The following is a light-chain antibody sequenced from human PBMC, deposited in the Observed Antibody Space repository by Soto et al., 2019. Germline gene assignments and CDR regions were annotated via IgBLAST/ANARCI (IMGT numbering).Light chain of an antibody. CDR3: QQSYSTPYT. J-gene: IGKJ2*01. Sequence: DIQMTQSPSSLSASVGDRVTITCRASRSISNNLNWYQQRLGKAPTLLIYAASSLESGVPSRFSGSGSGTDFTLTISSLQPEDFATYYCQQSYSTPYTFGQGTKLEIK. V-gene: IGKV1-39*01. CDR2: AAS. CDR1: RSISNN.